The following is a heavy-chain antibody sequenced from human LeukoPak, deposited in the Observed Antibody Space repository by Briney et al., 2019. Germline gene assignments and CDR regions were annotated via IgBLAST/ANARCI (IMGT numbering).Heavy chain of an antibody. V-gene: IGHV1-2*02. CDR1: GYTFTGYY. J-gene: IGHJ4*02. CDR3: ARVPTRQWPLQY. D-gene: IGHD6-19*01. CDR2: INPNSGGT. Sequence: ASVKVSCKASGYTFTGYYMHWVRQAPGQGLEWMGWINPNSGGTNYAQKFQGRVTMTRDTSISTAYMELSRLRSDDTAVYYCARVPTRQWPLQYWGQGTQVTVSS.